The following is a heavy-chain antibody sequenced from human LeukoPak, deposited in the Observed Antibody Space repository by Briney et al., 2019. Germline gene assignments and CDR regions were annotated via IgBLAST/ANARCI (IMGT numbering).Heavy chain of an antibody. V-gene: IGHV4-34*01. CDR2: INHSGST. CDR3: ARVVYDSSGYNYSLDY. Sequence: SETLSLTCAVYGGSFSGYYWSWIRQPPGKGLEWIGEINHSGSTNYNPSLKGRVTISVDTSKNQFSLKLSSVTAADTAVYYCARVVYDSSGYNYSLDYWGQGTLVTVSS. D-gene: IGHD3-22*01. J-gene: IGHJ4*02. CDR1: GGSFSGYY.